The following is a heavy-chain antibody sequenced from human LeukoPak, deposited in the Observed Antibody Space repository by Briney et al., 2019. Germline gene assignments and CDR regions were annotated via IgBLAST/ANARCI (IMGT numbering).Heavy chain of an antibody. J-gene: IGHJ3*02. CDR2: INPSGGST. V-gene: IGHV1-46*01. Sequence: ASVKVSCKASGYTFTSYYMHWVRQAPGQGLEWMGIINPSGGSTIYAQNFQGRVTMTRDMSTSTVYMELSSLRSEDTAVYYCARVESWEHSGNSQDAFDIWGPGTMVTVSS. D-gene: IGHD1-26*01. CDR3: ARVESWEHSGNSQDAFDI. CDR1: GYTFTSYY.